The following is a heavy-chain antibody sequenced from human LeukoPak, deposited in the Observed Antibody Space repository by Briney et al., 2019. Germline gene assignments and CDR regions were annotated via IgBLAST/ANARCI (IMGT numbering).Heavy chain of an antibody. V-gene: IGHV3-33*01. D-gene: IGHD3-22*01. J-gene: IGHJ4*02. CDR1: GFTFGSYG. CDR3: ARARNNYDSSGFSALDY. CDR2: IWYDGSAK. Sequence: PGGSLRLSCAASGFTFGSYGMHWVRQAPGKGLEWVAVIWYDGSAKYYADSVKGRVTISRDDSKNMLYLQMNSLRAEDTAVYYCARARNNYDSSGFSALDYWGQGTLVTVSS.